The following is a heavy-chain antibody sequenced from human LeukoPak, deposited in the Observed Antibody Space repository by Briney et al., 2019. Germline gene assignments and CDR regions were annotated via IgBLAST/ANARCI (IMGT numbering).Heavy chain of an antibody. CDR2: IYYSGST. CDR3: ARSPYSSSLSFDY. CDR1: GGSISSYY. V-gene: IGHV4-59*01. J-gene: IGHJ4*02. Sequence: SETLSLTCTVSGGSISSYYWSWIRQPPGKGLEWIGYIYYSGSTNYNPSLKSRVTISVDTSKNQFSLKLSSVTAADTAVYYCARSPYSSSLSFDYWGQGTLVTVSS. D-gene: IGHD6-13*01.